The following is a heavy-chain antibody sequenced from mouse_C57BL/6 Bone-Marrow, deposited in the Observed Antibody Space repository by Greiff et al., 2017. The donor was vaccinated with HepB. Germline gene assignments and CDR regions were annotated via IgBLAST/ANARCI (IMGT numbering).Heavy chain of an antibody. CDR3: ARSPGRWDFDG. CDR1: GYSFTGYY. D-gene: IGHD3-3*01. CDR2: INPSTGGT. J-gene: IGHJ1*03. Sequence: VQLQQSGPELVKPGASVKISCKASGYSFTGYYMNWVKQSPEKSLEWIGEINPSTGGTTYNQKFKAKATLTVDKSSSTAYMQLKSLTSEDSAVYYCARSPGRWDFDGWGKGTTVTVSS. V-gene: IGHV1-42*01.